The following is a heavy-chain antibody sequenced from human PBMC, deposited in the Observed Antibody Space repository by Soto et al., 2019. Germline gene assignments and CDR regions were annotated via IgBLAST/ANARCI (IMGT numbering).Heavy chain of an antibody. J-gene: IGHJ4*02. CDR3: ARGYSDPIWGSYPLVY. Sequence: EVQLVESGGGLVQPGGSLRLSCAASGFTFSRYWMSWVRQAPGKGLEWVANIKQDGSEKYYVDSVKGRFTISRDNAKNSLYLEMNSLRAEDTAVYYCARGYSDPIWGSYPLVYWGQGTLVTVSS. CDR1: GFTFSRYW. CDR2: IKQDGSEK. V-gene: IGHV3-7*01. D-gene: IGHD3-16*02.